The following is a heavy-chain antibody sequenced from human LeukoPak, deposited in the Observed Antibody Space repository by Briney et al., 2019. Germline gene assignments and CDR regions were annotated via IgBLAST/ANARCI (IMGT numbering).Heavy chain of an antibody. Sequence: SETLSLTCTVSGGSISSYYWSWIRQPPGKGLEWIGYIYTSGSTNYNPSLKSRVTISVDTSKNQFSLKLSSVTAADTAVYYCARHVAVTPRSRGYGMDVWGQGTTVTVSS. CDR2: IYTSGST. V-gene: IGHV4-4*09. J-gene: IGHJ6*02. CDR3: ARHVAVTPRSRGYGMDV. CDR1: GGSISSYY. D-gene: IGHD2-21*02.